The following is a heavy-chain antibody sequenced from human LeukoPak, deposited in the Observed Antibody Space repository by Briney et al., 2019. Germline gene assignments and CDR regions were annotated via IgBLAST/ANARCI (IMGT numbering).Heavy chain of an antibody. Sequence: GGSLRVSCAASGFTFVNSWVHWVRQARGKGLVWVSLINADGSTATYADSVKGRFTISRDNARNTLSLQMNSLTIEDTAVYYCVVVVEPPDSDGFDVWGQGTMITVSS. J-gene: IGHJ3*01. CDR1: GFTFVNSW. D-gene: IGHD1-14*01. CDR3: VVVVEPPDSDGFDV. V-gene: IGHV3-74*01. CDR2: INADGSTA.